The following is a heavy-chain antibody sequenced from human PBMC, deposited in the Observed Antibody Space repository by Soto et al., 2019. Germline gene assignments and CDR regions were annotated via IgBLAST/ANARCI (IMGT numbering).Heavy chain of an antibody. V-gene: IGHV4-4*07. Sequence: PSETLPLTCTVSGGSVTSYYWSWIRQPAGKGLEWIGRIYSTGSTSYNPSLYSRVTMSVDTSKNHFSLKLTSVPAAGTAVYYCATDAPGNYFDSWNQGILVTVSS. CDR2: IYSTGST. CDR1: GGSVTSYY. CDR3: ATDAPGNYFDS. J-gene: IGHJ4*02.